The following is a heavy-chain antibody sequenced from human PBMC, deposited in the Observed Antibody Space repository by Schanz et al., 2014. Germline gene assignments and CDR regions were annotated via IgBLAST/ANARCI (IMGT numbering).Heavy chain of an antibody. Sequence: VQLLESGGGLVQPGGSLRLSCAASGFTFRGYAMSWVRQAPGKGLEWVAVIWSDGTNEYYADSVKGRFTVSRDNSKNTLYLQLNSLRAEDTAVYYCARDFHGYGPHLDYWGQGSLVTVSS. V-gene: IGHV3-33*08. D-gene: IGHD5-12*01. J-gene: IGHJ4*02. CDR1: GFTFRGYA. CDR3: ARDFHGYGPHLDY. CDR2: IWSDGTNE.